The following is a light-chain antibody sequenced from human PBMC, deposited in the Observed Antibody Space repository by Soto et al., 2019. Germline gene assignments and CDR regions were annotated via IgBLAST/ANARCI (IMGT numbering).Light chain of an antibody. CDR3: QHYNSYSRT. CDR1: DNIGPW. Sequence: DIQITQSPSTLSESIVDGVAITCRASDNIGPWVAWYQQKPGKAPKLLIYKASTLETGAPSRFAGSGSGTAFTLTITRLQPDDFATYYCQHYNSYSRTFGQGTKVAI. CDR2: KAS. V-gene: IGKV1-5*03. J-gene: IGKJ1*01.